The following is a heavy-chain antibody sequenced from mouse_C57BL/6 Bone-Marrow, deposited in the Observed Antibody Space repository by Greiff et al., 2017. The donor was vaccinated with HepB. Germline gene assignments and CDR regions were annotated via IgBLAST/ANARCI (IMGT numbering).Heavy chain of an antibody. CDR1: GFIFSDYG. V-gene: IGHV5-17*01. Sequence: EVKLVESGGGLVKPGGSLKLSCAASGFIFSDYGMHWVRQAPEKGLEWVAYISSGSSTIYYADTVKGRFTISRDNAKNTLFLQMTSLRSEDTAMYYCAIYSNYVPYWGQGTLVTVSA. CDR2: ISSGSSTI. D-gene: IGHD2-5*01. CDR3: AIYSNYVPY. J-gene: IGHJ3*01.